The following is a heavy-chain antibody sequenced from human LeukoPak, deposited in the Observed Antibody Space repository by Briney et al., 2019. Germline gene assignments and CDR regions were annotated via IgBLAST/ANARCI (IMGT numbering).Heavy chain of an antibody. Sequence: SGPTLVKPTQTLTLTCTFSGFSLSTSGVGVGWDRQPPGKALEWLALIYWNDDKRYSPSLKSRLTISKDTSKNQVVLTMTNMDPVDTATYYCARSYSDYDYFNNWFDPWGQGTLVTVSS. CDR3: ARSYSDYDYFNNWFDP. D-gene: IGHD5-12*01. V-gene: IGHV2-5*01. J-gene: IGHJ5*02. CDR1: GFSLSTSGVG. CDR2: IYWNDDK.